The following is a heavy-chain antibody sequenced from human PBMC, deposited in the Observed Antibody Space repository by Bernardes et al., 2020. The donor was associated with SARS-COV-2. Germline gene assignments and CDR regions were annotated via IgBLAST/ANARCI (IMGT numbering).Heavy chain of an antibody. CDR1: GFNFSGSA. J-gene: IGHJ4*02. CDR3: TGDYLY. CDR2: IRSKPKGYAT. D-gene: IGHD4-17*01. Sequence: AGSLLLSCAASGFNFSGSAIQWVRQPSGRGLEWIGRIRSKPKGYATTYAASLKGRFVISRDDSRNTAYLQIHSLKVEDTAVYYCTGDYLYWDQGTLVSVSS. V-gene: IGHV3-73*01.